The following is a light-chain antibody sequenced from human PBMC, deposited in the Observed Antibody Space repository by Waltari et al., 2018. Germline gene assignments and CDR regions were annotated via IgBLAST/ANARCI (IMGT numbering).Light chain of an antibody. CDR2: EVS. CDR3: SSHGGSNNFYV. CDR1: SSDVGGYHS. V-gene: IGLV2-8*01. Sequence: QSALTQPPSASGSPGQSVTIPCTGTSSDVGGYHSVPWYHRHPGKAPKLMIYEVSERPSGVPDRFSGSKSGNTASLTVSGLQAEDEADYYCSSHGGSNNFYVFGSGTKVTVL. J-gene: IGLJ1*01.